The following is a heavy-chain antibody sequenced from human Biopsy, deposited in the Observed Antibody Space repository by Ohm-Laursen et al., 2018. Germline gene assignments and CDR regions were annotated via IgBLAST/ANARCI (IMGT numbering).Heavy chain of an antibody. CDR3: VRHALRLGPKKNWFDT. J-gene: IGHJ5*02. D-gene: IGHD3-16*01. V-gene: IGHV4-39*01. CDR1: GDSISRSYFY. CDR2: LHNSGST. Sequence: TLSLTCTVSGDSISRSYFYWARIRQPTGKGLEWIGSLHNSGSTYYNPSLKSRVTISIDASKNKFSLKLTSVTAADTTVYYCVRHALRLGPKKNWFDTWGQGTLDTVSS.